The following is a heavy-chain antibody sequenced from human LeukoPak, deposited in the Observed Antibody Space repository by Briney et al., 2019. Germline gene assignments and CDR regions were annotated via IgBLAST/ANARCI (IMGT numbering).Heavy chain of an antibody. CDR1: GGSISSSSYY. V-gene: IGHV4-39*01. CDR2: IYYSGST. CDR3: ASGRITMIVVVTPPHY. Sequence: PSETLSLTCTDSGGSISSSSYYWGWIRQPPGKGLEWIGSIYYSGSTYYNPSLKSRVTISVDTSKNQFSLKLSSVTAADTAVCYCASGRITMIVVVTPPHYWGQGTLVTVSS. D-gene: IGHD3-22*01. J-gene: IGHJ4*02.